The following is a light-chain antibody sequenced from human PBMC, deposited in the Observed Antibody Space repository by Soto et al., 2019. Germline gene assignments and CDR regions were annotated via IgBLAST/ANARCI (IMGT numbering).Light chain of an antibody. J-gene: IGKJ3*01. V-gene: IGKV3-20*01. Sequence: EIVLTQSPGTLSLSPGERATLSCRASQSVSSSYLAWYQHKPGQAPRLLIYGASSRATCIPDGFSGSGSGTDFTLTISRLEPEDFAVYYCQQYGSSLFTFGPGTKVDIK. CDR2: GAS. CDR1: QSVSSSY. CDR3: QQYGSSLFT.